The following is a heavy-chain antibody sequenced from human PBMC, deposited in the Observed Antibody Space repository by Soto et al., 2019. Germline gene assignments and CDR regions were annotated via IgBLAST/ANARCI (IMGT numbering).Heavy chain of an antibody. V-gene: IGHV1-3*01. J-gene: IGHJ4*02. CDR3: ARVQYDSRDIFDY. CDR2: INAGNGNT. Sequence: ASVKVSYKASGYAFTSYAMHWVLEAPGQLLEWMGWINAGNGNTKYSQKFQGRVTITRDTSASTAYMELSSLRSEDTAVYYCARVQYDSRDIFDYWGQGTLVTVSS. D-gene: IGHD3-22*01. CDR1: GYAFTSYA.